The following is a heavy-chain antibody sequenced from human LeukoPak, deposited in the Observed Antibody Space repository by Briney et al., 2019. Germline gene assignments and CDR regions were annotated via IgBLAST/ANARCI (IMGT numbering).Heavy chain of an antibody. D-gene: IGHD3-16*01. V-gene: IGHV4-59*01. Sequence: PSETLSLTCTVSGGSINSYYWTWIRQPPGKGLEWIGNIYNSGNTNYNPSLKSRVTISVDTSKNQSSLKLNSVTAADTAVYYCARESGSYLWRSWLNPWGQGTLVTVSS. CDR2: IYNSGNT. J-gene: IGHJ5*02. CDR3: ARESGSYLWRSWLNP. CDR1: GGSINSYY.